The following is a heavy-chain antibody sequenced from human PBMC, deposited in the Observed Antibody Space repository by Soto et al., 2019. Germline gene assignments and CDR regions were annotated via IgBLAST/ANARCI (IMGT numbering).Heavy chain of an antibody. D-gene: IGHD3-22*01. J-gene: IGHJ1*01. CDR2: IYSGGST. Sequence: GWSLRLSCAASGFTVSSNYMSWVRQAPGKGLEWVSFIYSGGSTYYADSVKGRFTISRDNSKNTLYLQMNSLRAEDTAVYYCARDRVESGYPEYFQHWGQGTLVTVSS. CDR1: GFTVSSNY. CDR3: ARDRVESGYPEYFQH. V-gene: IGHV3-53*01.